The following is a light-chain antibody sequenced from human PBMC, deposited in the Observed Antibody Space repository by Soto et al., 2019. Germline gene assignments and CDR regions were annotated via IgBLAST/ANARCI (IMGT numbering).Light chain of an antibody. CDR2: GAS. Sequence: TQSPSTLSGSVGDRVTITCRASQGISSWLAWYQQKPGQAPRLLIYGASSRATGIPDRFSGSGSGTDFTLTISRLEPEDFAVYYCQQYGSSPRTFGPGTKVDIK. CDR1: QGISSW. J-gene: IGKJ3*01. CDR3: QQYGSSPRT. V-gene: IGKV3-20*01.